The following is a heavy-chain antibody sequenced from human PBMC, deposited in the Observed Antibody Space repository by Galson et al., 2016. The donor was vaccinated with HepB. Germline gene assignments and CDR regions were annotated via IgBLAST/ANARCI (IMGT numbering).Heavy chain of an antibody. D-gene: IGHD2-21*02. Sequence: SVKVSCKASGYTFTSYGFSWVRQAPGQGLEWMGWISAYNGDTNYAQKLQGRVTMTTDTSTSTVYMELRSLRSDDTAVYYCARDRCGADCYSWDNWFDPWGQGTLVTVSS. CDR2: ISAYNGDT. V-gene: IGHV1-18*01. J-gene: IGHJ5*02. CDR3: ARDRCGADCYSWDNWFDP. CDR1: GYTFTSYG.